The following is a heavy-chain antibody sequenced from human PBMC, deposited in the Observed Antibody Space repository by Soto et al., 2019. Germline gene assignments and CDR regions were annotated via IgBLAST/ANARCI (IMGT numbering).Heavy chain of an antibody. Sequence: PSETLSLTCTVSDGSISSSSWSWIRQPPGKGMEWNGYIYYSGSTNYNPSLKSRDTISVDTSKNQYSLKLSSVTAADTAVYYCARYHSGRTQTLGGFDPWGQGTLVTVAS. CDR1: DGSISSSS. D-gene: IGHD1-26*01. J-gene: IGHJ5*02. V-gene: IGHV4-59*13. CDR3: ARYHSGRTQTLGGFDP. CDR2: IYYSGST.